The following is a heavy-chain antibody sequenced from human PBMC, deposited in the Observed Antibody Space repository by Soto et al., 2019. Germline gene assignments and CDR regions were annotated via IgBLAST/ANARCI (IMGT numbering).Heavy chain of an antibody. V-gene: IGHV3-30*18. Sequence: GGSLRLSCAASGFTFSSYGMLWVRQAPGKGLEWVAVISYDGSNKYYADSVKGRFTISRDNSKNTQYLQMNSLRAEDTAAYYCAKDHCSSTSCYDVPFDYWGQGTLVTVSS. CDR3: AKDHCSSTSCYDVPFDY. CDR2: ISYDGSNK. J-gene: IGHJ4*02. CDR1: GFTFSSYG. D-gene: IGHD2-2*01.